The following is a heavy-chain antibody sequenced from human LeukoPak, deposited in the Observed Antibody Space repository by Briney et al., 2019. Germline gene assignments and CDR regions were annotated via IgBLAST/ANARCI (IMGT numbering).Heavy chain of an antibody. CDR3: AKGVRLTTVVTPTDY. J-gene: IGHJ4*02. D-gene: IGHD4-17*01. CDR2: ISGSGGST. Sequence: PGGSLRLSCAASGFTFSSYAMSWVRQAPGKGLEWVSAISGSGGSTYYADSVKGRFTISRDNSKNTLYLQMNSLRAVDTAVYYCAKGVRLTTVVTPTDYWGQGTLVTVSS. CDR1: GFTFSSYA. V-gene: IGHV3-23*01.